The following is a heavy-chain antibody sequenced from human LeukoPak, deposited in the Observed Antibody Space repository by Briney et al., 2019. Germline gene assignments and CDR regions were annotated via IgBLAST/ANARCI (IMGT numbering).Heavy chain of an antibody. CDR2: INHSGST. V-gene: IGHV4-34*01. CDR1: GGSFSGYY. J-gene: IGHJ4*02. D-gene: IGHD3-10*01. Sequence: SETLSLTCAVYGGSFSGYYWSWIRQPPGKGLEWIGEINHSGSTKYNPSLKSRATISVDTSKTQFSLKLSSVTAADTAAYYCARVAFYYDSGSYFDYWGQGALVSVSS. CDR3: ARVAFYYDSGSYFDY.